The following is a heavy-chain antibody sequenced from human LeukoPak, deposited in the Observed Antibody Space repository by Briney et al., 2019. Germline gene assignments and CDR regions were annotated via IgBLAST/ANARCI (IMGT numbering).Heavy chain of an antibody. J-gene: IGHJ4*02. CDR3: AKGYMPGYFDY. Sequence: PGRSLRLSCAASGFTFSSYAMHWVRQAPGKGLEWVAVISYDGSNKYYADSVKGRFTISRDNSKNTLYLQMNSLRAEVTAVYYCAKGYMPGYFDYWGQGTLVTVSS. D-gene: IGHD2-2*01. CDR1: GFTFSSYA. V-gene: IGHV3-30-3*01. CDR2: ISYDGSNK.